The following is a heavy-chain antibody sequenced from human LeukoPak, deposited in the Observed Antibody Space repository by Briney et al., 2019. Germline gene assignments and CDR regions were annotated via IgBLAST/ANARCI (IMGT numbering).Heavy chain of an antibody. CDR2: ISYDGSYK. J-gene: IGHJ6*02. V-gene: IGHV3-30-3*01. CDR1: GFTFSSYP. D-gene: IGHD2-15*01. Sequence: GGSLRLSCAASGFTFSSYPMHWVRQAPGKGLEWVTVISYDGSYKYYADSVKGRFTISRDNSKNTLYLQMNSLGAEDTAVYYCARDENDSPRHNYYYGMDVWGQGTTVTVSS. CDR3: ARDENDSPRHNYYYGMDV.